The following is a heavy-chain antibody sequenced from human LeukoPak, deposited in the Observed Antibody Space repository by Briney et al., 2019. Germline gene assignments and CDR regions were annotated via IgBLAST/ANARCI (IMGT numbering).Heavy chain of an antibody. D-gene: IGHD3-16*02. V-gene: IGHV3-23*01. Sequence: GSLRLSCAASGFTFRNYAVNWVRQAPGKGLQWVSATSGNGNTTFYTDSVKARFTISRDNSMSTVYLQMNSLRAEDTAVDYCAKTVIDRSYYDYWGQGTRVTVSS. CDR3: AKTVIDRSYYDY. CDR2: TSGNGNTT. J-gene: IGHJ4*02. CDR1: GFTFRNYA.